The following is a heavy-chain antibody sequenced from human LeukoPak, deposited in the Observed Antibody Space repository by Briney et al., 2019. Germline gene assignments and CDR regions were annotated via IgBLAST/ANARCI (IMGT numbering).Heavy chain of an antibody. CDR1: GFTVSSNY. D-gene: IGHD3-3*01. J-gene: IGHJ4*02. V-gene: IGHV3-53*01. CDR2: IYSGGST. Sequence: AGGSLRLSCAASGFTVSSNYMSWVRQAPGKGLGWVSVIYSGGSTYYADSVKGRFTISRDNSKNTLYLQMNSLRAEDTAVYYCARGGFWSGYPFDYWGQGTLVTVSS. CDR3: ARGGFWSGYPFDY.